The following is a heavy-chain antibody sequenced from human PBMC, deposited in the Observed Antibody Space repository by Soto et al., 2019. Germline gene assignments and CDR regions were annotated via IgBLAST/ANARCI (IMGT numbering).Heavy chain of an antibody. J-gene: IGHJ4*02. CDR3: AKSHGRIAAAAPTGAY. Sequence: HPGGSLRLSCAASGFTFSSYAMSWVRQAPGKGLEWVSAISGSGGSTYYADSVKGRFTISRDNSKNTLYLQMNSLRAEDTAVYYCAKSHGRIAAAAPTGAYWGQGTLVTVSS. CDR1: GFTFSSYA. CDR2: ISGSGGST. V-gene: IGHV3-23*01. D-gene: IGHD6-13*01.